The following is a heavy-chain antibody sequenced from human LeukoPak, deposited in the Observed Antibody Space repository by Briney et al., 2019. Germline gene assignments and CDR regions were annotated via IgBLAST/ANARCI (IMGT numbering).Heavy chain of an antibody. CDR2: IFYSGTT. Sequence: SETLSLTCTVSGGSINSYYWSWIRRPPGKGLEWIGYIFYSGTTNYNPSLKSRVTISVDTSQNQFSLKLSSVTAADTAVYYCARGGTVVNEFDYWGLGTLVTVSS. CDR1: GGSINSYY. D-gene: IGHD4-23*01. CDR3: ARGGTVVNEFDY. V-gene: IGHV4-59*01. J-gene: IGHJ4*02.